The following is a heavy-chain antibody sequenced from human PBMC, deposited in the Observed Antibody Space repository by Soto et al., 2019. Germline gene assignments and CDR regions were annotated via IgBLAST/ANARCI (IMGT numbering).Heavy chain of an antibody. D-gene: IGHD3-10*01. CDR3: ALGVSVTLTRGEGWCDP. CDR2: IDPSGGST. V-gene: IGHV1-46*01. Sequence: QVQLVQSGAEVKKPGASVKVSCKASGYTFTNYYMHWVRQAPGQGLEWVGIIDPSGGSTTYAQKFQGRVTMTRDTSTSTVYLDLSSLTSEDTAVYYCALGVSVTLTRGEGWCDPWGQGTLVTVSS. J-gene: IGHJ5*02. CDR1: GYTFTNYY.